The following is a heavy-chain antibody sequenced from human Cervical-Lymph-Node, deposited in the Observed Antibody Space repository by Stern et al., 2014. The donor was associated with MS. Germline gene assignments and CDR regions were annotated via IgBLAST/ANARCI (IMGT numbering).Heavy chain of an antibody. J-gene: IGHJ4*02. CDR1: GFPFRTSW. D-gene: IGHD6-6*01. V-gene: IGHV3-74*01. CDR3: ARDVAGRSSY. Sequence: VQLVESGGGLVQPGRPLRLSCAASGFPFRTSWMHWVRQTPGNGPVWGARSNEDGSWTNYADSVKGRFTISRDNAKNTLYLQMNSLRAEDTAVYYCARDVAGRSSYWGQGTLVTVSS. CDR2: SNEDGSWT.